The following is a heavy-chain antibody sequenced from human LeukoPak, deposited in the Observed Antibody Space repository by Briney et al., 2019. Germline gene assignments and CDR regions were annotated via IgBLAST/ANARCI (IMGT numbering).Heavy chain of an antibody. CDR1: GFTFSTYA. J-gene: IGHJ4*02. V-gene: IGHV3-48*03. CDR3: ARHDSSGPIDY. CDR2: ISSSGYSI. Sequence: PGGSLRLSCAASGFTFSTYAMNWVRQAPGRGLEWVSDISSSGYSIYYADSVKGRFTISRDNAKSSLYLQMDSLRAEDTSVYYCARHDSSGPIDYWGQGTLVTVSS. D-gene: IGHD3-22*01.